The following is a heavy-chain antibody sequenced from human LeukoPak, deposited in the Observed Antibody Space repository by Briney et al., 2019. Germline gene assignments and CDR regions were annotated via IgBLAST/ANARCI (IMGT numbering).Heavy chain of an antibody. V-gene: IGHV4-39*07. D-gene: IGHD4-23*01. J-gene: IGHJ4*02. CDR1: GGSISSSSYY. CDR3: ARSLPRRLRWQPLDY. Sequence: SETLSLTCTVSGGSISSSSYYWGWIRQPPGKGLEWIGEINHSGSTNYNPSLKSRVTISVDTSKNQFSLKLSSVTAADTAVYYCARSLPRRLRWQPLDYWGQGTLVTVSS. CDR2: INHSGST.